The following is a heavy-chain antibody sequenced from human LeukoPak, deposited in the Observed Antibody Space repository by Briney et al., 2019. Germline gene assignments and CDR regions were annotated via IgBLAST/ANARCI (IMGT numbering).Heavy chain of an antibody. Sequence: GRSLRLSCAASGFTFDDFAMHWVRQAPGKGLEWVSGISWNSDSIDYADSVKGRFTISRDNAKNSLYLQMNSLRPEDMALYYCAKAAAAGNWYFDLWGRGTLVTVSS. CDR1: GFTFDDFA. CDR2: ISWNSDSI. J-gene: IGHJ2*01. V-gene: IGHV3-9*03. D-gene: IGHD6-13*01. CDR3: AKAAAAGNWYFDL.